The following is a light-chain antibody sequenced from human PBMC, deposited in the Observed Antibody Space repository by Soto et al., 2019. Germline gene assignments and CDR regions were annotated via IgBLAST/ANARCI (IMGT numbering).Light chain of an antibody. CDR1: QSVSSN. J-gene: IGKJ1*01. CDR3: LQHNSSWT. Sequence: EIVMTQSPATLSVSPGERATLSCRASQSVSSNLAWYQQKPGQAPRLLIYGASTRATGIPARFSGSGSGTEFTLTISSLQPEDFATYYCLQHNSSWTFGQGTKVEIK. CDR2: GAS. V-gene: IGKV3-15*01.